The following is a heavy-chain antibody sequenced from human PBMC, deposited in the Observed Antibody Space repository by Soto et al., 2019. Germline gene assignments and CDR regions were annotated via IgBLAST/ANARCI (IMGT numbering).Heavy chain of an antibody. V-gene: IGHV2-26*01. D-gene: IGHD3-3*01. J-gene: IGHJ4*02. CDR2: IFSNDEK. CDR3: ARIIYSNRFWSGYNIDY. CDR1: GFSLSNARMG. Sequence: QVTLKESGPVLVKPTETLTLTCTVSGFSLSNARMGVSWIRQPPGKALEWLAHIFSNDEKSYSTSLKSRLTISKDTSKSQVVLTMTNMDPVDTATYYCARIIYSNRFWSGYNIDYWGQGTLVTVSS.